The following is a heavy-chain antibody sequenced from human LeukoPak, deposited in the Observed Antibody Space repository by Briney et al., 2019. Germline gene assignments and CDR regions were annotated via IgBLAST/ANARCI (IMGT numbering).Heavy chain of an antibody. CDR3: ARDSVPLDAFDI. V-gene: IGHV3-21*01. CDR1: GFTFSSYS. Sequence: GGSPRLSCAASGFTFSSYSMNWVRQAPGKGLEWVSSISSSSSYIYYADSVKGRFTISRDNAKNSLYLQMNSLRAEDTAVYYCARDSVPLDAFDIWGQGTMVTVSS. CDR2: ISSSSSYI. J-gene: IGHJ3*02.